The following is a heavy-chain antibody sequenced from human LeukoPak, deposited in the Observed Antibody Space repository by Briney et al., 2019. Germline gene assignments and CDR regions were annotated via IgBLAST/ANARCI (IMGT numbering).Heavy chain of an antibody. CDR3: AREPYDILTGYYDY. Sequence: GGSLRLSCAASGFTFSSYAMHWVRQAPGKGLEWVAVISYDGSNKYYADSVKGRFTISRDNSKNTLYLQMNSLRAEDTAVYYCAREPYDILTGYYDYWGQGTLVTVSP. D-gene: IGHD3-9*01. J-gene: IGHJ4*02. CDR1: GFTFSSYA. CDR2: ISYDGSNK. V-gene: IGHV3-30-3*01.